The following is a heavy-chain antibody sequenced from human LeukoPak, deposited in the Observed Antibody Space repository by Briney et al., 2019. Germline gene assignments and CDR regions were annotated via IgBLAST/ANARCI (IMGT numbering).Heavy chain of an antibody. Sequence: GGSLRLSCAAPGFTFRTYWMAWVRQAPGKGLEWVSYISSSGRTIYYADSVKGRFTISRDNAKNSLYLQMNSLRAEDTAVYYCARDLPITMVRGVILSGGMDVWGKGTTVTVSS. CDR1: GFTFRTYW. V-gene: IGHV3-48*04. D-gene: IGHD3-10*01. CDR3: ARDLPITMVRGVILSGGMDV. J-gene: IGHJ6*04. CDR2: ISSSGRTI.